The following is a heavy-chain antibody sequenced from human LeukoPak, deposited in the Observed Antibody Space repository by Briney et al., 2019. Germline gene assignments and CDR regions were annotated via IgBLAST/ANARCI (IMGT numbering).Heavy chain of an antibody. CDR2: ISSSSSTI. D-gene: IGHD3-3*01. V-gene: IGHV3-48*01. CDR3: ARLRWSDFDY. CDR1: IFPFNSYS. Sequence: GGSLRLSCAPSIFPFNSYSILCVPQAPGKGVVWVSYISSSSSTIYYADSVKGRFTISRDNAKNSLYLQMNSLRAEDTAVYYCARLRWSDFDYWGQGTLVTVSS. J-gene: IGHJ4*02.